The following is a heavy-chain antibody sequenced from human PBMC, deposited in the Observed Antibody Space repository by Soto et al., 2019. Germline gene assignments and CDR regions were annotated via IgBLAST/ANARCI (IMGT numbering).Heavy chain of an antibody. D-gene: IGHD3-10*01. CDR3: AKDQLRGVRGVITYYYGMDV. Sequence: QVQLVESGGGVVQPGRSLRLSCAASGFTSSSYGMHWVRQAPGKGLEWVAVISYDGSNKYYADSVKGRFTISRDNSKNTLYLQMNSLRAEDTAVYYCAKDQLRGVRGVITYYYGMDVWGQGTTVTVSS. V-gene: IGHV3-30*18. J-gene: IGHJ6*02. CDR2: ISYDGSNK. CDR1: GFTSSSYG.